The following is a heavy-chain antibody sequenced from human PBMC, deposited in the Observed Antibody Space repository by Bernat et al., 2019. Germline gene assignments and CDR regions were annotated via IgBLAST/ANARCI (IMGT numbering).Heavy chain of an antibody. Sequence: QLQLQESGPGLVKPSETLSLTCTVSGGSISSRSYYWGWIRQPPGKVLEWIGSFYYSGSTYYNPSLKSRVTISIDTSKNQFSLKLSSVTAADTAVYYCSSKLGPDEWYFDLWGRGTLVTVSS. J-gene: IGHJ2*01. CDR3: SSKLGPDEWYFDL. CDR2: FYYSGST. D-gene: IGHD7-27*01. CDR1: GGSISSRSYY. V-gene: IGHV4-39*01.